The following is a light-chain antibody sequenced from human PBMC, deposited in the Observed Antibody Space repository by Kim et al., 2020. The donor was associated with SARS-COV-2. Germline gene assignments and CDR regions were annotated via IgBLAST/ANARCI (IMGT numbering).Light chain of an antibody. CDR2: GAS. J-gene: IGKJ2*03. CDR3: HQYHTWPYS. CDR1: ESVSTR. Sequence: SASPGETVTLSCRATESVSTRLAWYQQRPGQAPTLLIYGASTRATGIPARFTGSGSGSQFTLTIRGLQSEDFAVYHCHQYHTWPYSFGRGTKLDI. V-gene: IGKV3-15*01.